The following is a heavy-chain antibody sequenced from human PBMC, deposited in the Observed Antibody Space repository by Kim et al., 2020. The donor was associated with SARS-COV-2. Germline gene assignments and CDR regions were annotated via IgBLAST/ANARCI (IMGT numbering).Heavy chain of an antibody. D-gene: IGHD3-16*01. Sequence: SETLSLTCTVSGGSITAYYWSWIRQPPGKGLEWIGHISYTGTTNYYPSQKSRVTITIDTSKNQFSLKLSSVTAVDTAVYFCARRHNGGSYNDYWGQGILVTVSS. CDR3: ARRHNGGSYNDY. J-gene: IGHJ4*02. CDR1: GGSITAYY. CDR2: ISYTGTT. V-gene: IGHV4-59*13.